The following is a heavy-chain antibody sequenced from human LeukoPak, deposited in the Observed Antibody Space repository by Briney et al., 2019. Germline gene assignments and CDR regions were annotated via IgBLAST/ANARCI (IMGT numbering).Heavy chain of an antibody. D-gene: IGHD6-13*01. Sequence: GGSLRLSCEASGFTFDDYAMHWVRQVPGKGLEWVSGITWNSGSIDYADSVKGRFTISRDNAKDSLYLQMNSLRAEDTALYYCGKDMYSSSWNFFDYWGRGTLVTVSS. CDR3: GKDMYSSSWNFFDY. CDR2: ITWNSGSI. CDR1: GFTFDDYA. V-gene: IGHV3-9*01. J-gene: IGHJ4*02.